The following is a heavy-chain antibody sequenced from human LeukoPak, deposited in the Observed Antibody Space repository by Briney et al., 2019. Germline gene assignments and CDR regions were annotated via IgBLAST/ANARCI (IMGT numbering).Heavy chain of an antibody. CDR2: ITANTRGSIT. CDR1: GLSFSTYD. J-gene: IGHJ4*02. CDR3: ARGGYFSFDC. D-gene: IGHD2/OR15-2a*01. Sequence: GGSLRLSCVTSGLSFSTYDMSWVRQAPGKGLEWVSGITANTRGSITYYADSVKGRFTISRDSSKDTLYLQMNSLRAEDTAVYFCARGGYFSFDCWGQGTLVTVSS. V-gene: IGHV3-23*01.